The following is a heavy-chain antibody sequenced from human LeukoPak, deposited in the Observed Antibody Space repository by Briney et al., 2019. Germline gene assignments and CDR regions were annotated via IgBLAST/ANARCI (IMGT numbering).Heavy chain of an antibody. D-gene: IGHD3-22*01. CDR2: INHSGST. V-gene: IGHV4-34*01. CDR3: ARALTYYYDSSGYIWFDP. Sequence: PSETLSLTCAVYGGSFSGYYWSWIRQPPGKGLEWIGEINHSGSTNYNPSLKSRVTISVDTSKNQFSLKLSSVTAADTAVYYCARALTYYYDSSGYIWFDPWGQGTLVTVSS. J-gene: IGHJ5*02. CDR1: GGSFSGYY.